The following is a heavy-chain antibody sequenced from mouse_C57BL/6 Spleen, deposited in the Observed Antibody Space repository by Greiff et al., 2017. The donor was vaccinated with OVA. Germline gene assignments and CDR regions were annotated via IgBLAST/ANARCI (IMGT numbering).Heavy chain of an antibody. Sequence: VQLQQSGAELVKPGASVKISCKASGYAFSSYWMNWVKQRPGKGLEWIGQIYPGDGDTNYNGKFKGKATLTADKSSSTAYMQLSSLTSEDSAVYFCARRGAYDGYPDDWGQGTTLTVSS. CDR1: GYAFSSYW. CDR3: ARRGAYDGYPDD. V-gene: IGHV1-80*01. CDR2: IYPGDGDT. D-gene: IGHD2-3*01. J-gene: IGHJ2*01.